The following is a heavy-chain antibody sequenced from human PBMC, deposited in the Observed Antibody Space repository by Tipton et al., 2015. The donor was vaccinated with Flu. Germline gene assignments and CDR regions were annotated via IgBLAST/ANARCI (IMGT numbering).Heavy chain of an antibody. CDR3: ARHGYYDILTGYYSWFDP. V-gene: IGHV4-38-2*01. CDR2: IYHSGST. J-gene: IGHJ5*02. D-gene: IGHD3-9*01. CDR1: GYSISSGYY. Sequence: TLSLTCAVSGYSISSGYYWGWIRQPPGKGLEWIGRIYHSGSTYYNPSLKSRVTISVDTSKNQFSLKLSSVTAAATAVYYCARHGYYDILTGYYSWFDPWGQATLVTVSS.